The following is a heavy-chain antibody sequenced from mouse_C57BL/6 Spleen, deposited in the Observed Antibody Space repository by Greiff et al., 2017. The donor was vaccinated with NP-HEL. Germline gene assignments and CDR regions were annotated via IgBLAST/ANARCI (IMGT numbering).Heavy chain of an antibody. CDR1: GYTFTSYW. D-gene: IGHD1-1*01. CDR2: IDPSDSDT. J-gene: IGHJ4*01. CDR3: AGGYYYGSSYDAMDY. Sequence: QVQLQQPGAELVRPGSSVKLSCKASGYTFTSYWMHWVKQRPIQGLEWIGNIDPSDSDTHYNQKFTDKATLTVDKSSSTAYMQLSSLTSEDSAVYYCAGGYYYGSSYDAMDYWGQGTSVTVSS. V-gene: IGHV1-52*01.